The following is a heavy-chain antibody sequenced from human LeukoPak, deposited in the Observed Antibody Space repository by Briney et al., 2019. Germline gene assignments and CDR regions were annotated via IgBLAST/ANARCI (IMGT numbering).Heavy chain of an antibody. V-gene: IGHV4-59*01. Sequence: SETLSLTCTVSGDSLTPNYWNWIRQPPGKELEWIGYISYSGSTNYSPSLKSRVTMAVDTSKNQFSLKLNSVTAADTAVYYCARNVGRVTDYWGQGTLVTVSS. CDR1: GDSLTPNY. CDR3: ARNVGRVTDY. CDR2: ISYSGST. J-gene: IGHJ4*02.